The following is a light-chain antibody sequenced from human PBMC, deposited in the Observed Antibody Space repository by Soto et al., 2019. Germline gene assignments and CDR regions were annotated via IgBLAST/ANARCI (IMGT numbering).Light chain of an antibody. J-gene: IGLJ3*02. Sequence: QSALTQPASVSGSPGQSITISCTGTSSDVGGYNYVSWYQQHPGKAPKLMIYDVSNRPSGVSNRFSGSKSGNTASLTISGLQAEEEADYYCSSYTSSSTPEVFGGGTKLTVL. CDR3: SSYTSSSTPEV. V-gene: IGLV2-14*01. CDR1: SSDVGGYNY. CDR2: DVS.